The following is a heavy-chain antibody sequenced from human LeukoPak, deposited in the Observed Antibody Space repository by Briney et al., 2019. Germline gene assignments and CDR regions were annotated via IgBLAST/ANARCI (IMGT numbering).Heavy chain of an antibody. CDR1: GFTFSSYA. V-gene: IGHV3-23*01. Sequence: GGSLRLSCAASGFTFSSYAMSWVRQAPGKGLEWVSAISDSGGSTYYADSVKGRFTISRDNSKNTLYLQMNSLGAEDTAVYYGAKEVGGSTDYWGQGTLVTVSS. CDR2: ISDSGGST. CDR3: AKEVGGSTDY. D-gene: IGHD6-25*01. J-gene: IGHJ4*02.